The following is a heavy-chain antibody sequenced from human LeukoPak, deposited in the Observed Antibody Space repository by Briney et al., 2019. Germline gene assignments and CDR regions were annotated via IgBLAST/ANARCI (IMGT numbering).Heavy chain of an antibody. CDR3: AIALAARPGEPETDAFDI. D-gene: IGHD6-6*01. CDR1: GFTFSSYA. V-gene: IGHV3-23*01. CDR2: ISGSGGST. J-gene: IGHJ3*02. Sequence: HTGGSLRLSCAASGFTFSSYAMSWVRQAPGKGLEWVSAISGSGGSTYYADSVKGRFTISRDNSKNTLYLQMNSLRAEDTAVYYCAIALAARPGEPETDAFDIWGQGTMVTVSS.